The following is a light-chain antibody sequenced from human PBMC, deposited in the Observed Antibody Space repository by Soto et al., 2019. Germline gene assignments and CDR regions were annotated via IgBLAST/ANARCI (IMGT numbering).Light chain of an antibody. CDR1: SSNIGAGYD. CDR3: QSYDSSLSGSDV. J-gene: IGLJ1*01. Sequence: QAVVPPPPSLSGAPGQRVTISCTGSSSNIGAGYDVHWYQQLPGTAPKLLIYGNSNRPSGVPDRFSGSKSGTSASLAITGLQAEDEADYYCQSYDSSLSGSDVFGTGTKLTVL. CDR2: GNS. V-gene: IGLV1-40*01.